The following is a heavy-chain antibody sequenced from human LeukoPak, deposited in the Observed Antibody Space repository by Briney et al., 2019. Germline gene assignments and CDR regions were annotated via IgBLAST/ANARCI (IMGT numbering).Heavy chain of an antibody. J-gene: IGHJ6*03. CDR1: GYTFTSYA. CDR2: INAGNGDT. D-gene: IGHD5-18*01. Sequence: ASVKVSCKASGYTFTSYAMHWVRQAPGQRLEWMGWINAGNGDTKYLQDFQGRVTITRDTSASTAYMELSSLRSEDMAVYYCARSGYSYGYPDDYYYYMDVWGKGTTVTVSS. CDR3: ARSGYSYGYPDDYYYYMDV. V-gene: IGHV1-3*03.